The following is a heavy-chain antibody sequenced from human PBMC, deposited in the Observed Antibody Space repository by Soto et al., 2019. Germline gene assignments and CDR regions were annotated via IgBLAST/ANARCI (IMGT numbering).Heavy chain of an antibody. CDR1: GGSISSSSYY. Sequence: QLQLQESGPGLVKPSETLSLTCTVSGGSISSSSYYWGWIRQPPGKGLEWIGSIYYSGSTYYNPSLKSRVTISVDTSKNQFSLKLSSVTAADTAVYYCASLSGVFGVGYYFDYWGQGTLVTVSS. CDR2: IYYSGST. D-gene: IGHD3-3*01. J-gene: IGHJ4*02. CDR3: ASLSGVFGVGYYFDY. V-gene: IGHV4-39*01.